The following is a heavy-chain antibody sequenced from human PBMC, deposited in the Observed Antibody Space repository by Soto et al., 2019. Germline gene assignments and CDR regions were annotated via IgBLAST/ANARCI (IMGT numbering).Heavy chain of an antibody. CDR1: GGTFSSYA. V-gene: IGHV1-69*13. D-gene: IGHD3-10*01. Sequence: ASVKVSCKASGGTFSSYAISWVRQAPGQGLEWMGGIIPIFGTANYAQKFQGRVTITADESTSTAYMELSSLRSEDTAVYYCAREGLSSSYHPHYGMDVWGQGTTVTVSS. CDR3: AREGLSSSYHPHYGMDV. J-gene: IGHJ6*02. CDR2: IIPIFGTA.